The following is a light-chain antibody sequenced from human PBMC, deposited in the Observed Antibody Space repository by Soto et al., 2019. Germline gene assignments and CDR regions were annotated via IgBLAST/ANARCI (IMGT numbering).Light chain of an antibody. V-gene: IGLV2-14*03. Sequence: QSGLTQPASVSGSPGQSITISCTGTSSDVGGYNYVSWYQHHPGKAPKLRIYDVSNRPSGVSNRFSGSKSGNTASLTISGLQAEDEADYYCSSYTSRSTYVFGTGPKVTVL. J-gene: IGLJ1*01. CDR1: SSDVGGYNY. CDR3: SSYTSRSTYV. CDR2: DVS.